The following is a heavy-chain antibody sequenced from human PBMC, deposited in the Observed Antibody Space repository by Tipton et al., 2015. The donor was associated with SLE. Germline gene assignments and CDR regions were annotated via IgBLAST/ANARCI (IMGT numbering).Heavy chain of an antibody. CDR3: AKGGDWFDP. V-gene: IGHV4-59*01. J-gene: IGHJ5*02. CDR1: GDSISNYY. Sequence: GLVKPSETLSLTCTVSGDSISNYYWSWIRQPPGKGLEWIGYISYSGSTNYNPSLKSRVSTSVDTSKNQFSPKLNSVTAADTAVYYCAKGGDWFDPWGQGTLVTVSS. CDR2: ISYSGST.